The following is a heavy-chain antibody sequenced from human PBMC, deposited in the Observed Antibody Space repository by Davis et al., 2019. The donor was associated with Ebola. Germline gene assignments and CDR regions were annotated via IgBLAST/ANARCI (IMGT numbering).Heavy chain of an antibody. Sequence: SGSTLVKPTQTLTLTCTFSGFSLSTSGVGVGWIRQPPGKALEWLALIYWDDDKRYSPSLKSRLTITKDTSKNQVVLTMTNMDPVDTATYYCARISNGLNILTGYYYDYWGQGTLVTVSS. CDR3: ARISNGLNILTGYYYDY. V-gene: IGHV2-5*02. CDR1: GFSLSTSGVG. D-gene: IGHD3-9*01. J-gene: IGHJ4*02. CDR2: IYWDDDK.